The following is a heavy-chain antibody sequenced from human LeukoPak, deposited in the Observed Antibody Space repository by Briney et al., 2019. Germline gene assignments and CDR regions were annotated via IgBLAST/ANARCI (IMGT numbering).Heavy chain of an antibody. CDR1: GLTFKNYA. CDR3: ANVEYSGWPNYYYYYVHV. CDR2: ISGGGGST. V-gene: IGHV3-23*01. D-gene: IGHD6-19*01. J-gene: IGHJ6*03. Sequence: PGGSLRLSCVASGLTFKNYAMSWVRQAPRKGLEWVSVISGGGGSTYYADSVKGRFTISRDNSKNTLYLQMNSLRAEDTAVYYCANVEYSGWPNYYYYYVHVWGKGTTVTVSS.